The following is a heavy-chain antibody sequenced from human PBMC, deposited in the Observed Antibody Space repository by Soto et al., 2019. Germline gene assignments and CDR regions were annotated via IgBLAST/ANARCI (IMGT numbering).Heavy chain of an antibody. Sequence: ESGGGLVKPGGSLRLSCAASGFTFREAWMSWVRQAPGKGLEWVGRIKSKSDGETTDYAAPVKGRFTISRDDSERTLHLQMNTLKAEDSAIYYCITAGPELYYYYYGMDVWGQGTTVTVSS. CDR1: GFTFREAW. CDR2: IKSKSDGETT. V-gene: IGHV3-15*05. CDR3: ITAGPELYYYYYGMDV. D-gene: IGHD1-7*01. J-gene: IGHJ6*02.